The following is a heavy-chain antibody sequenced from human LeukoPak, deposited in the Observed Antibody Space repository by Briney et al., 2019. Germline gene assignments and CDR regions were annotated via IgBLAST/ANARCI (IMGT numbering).Heavy chain of an antibody. V-gene: IGHV3-11*05. CDR3: ARANDLIDY. J-gene: IGHJ4*02. Sequence: KAGGSLRLSCAASGFTVSSNYMSWIRQAPGKGLEWVSYISDSSSYTNYADSVKGRFTISRDNAKNSLYLQMNSLRAEDTAVYYCARANDLIDYWGQGTLVTVSS. CDR1: GFTVSSNY. CDR2: ISDSSSYT.